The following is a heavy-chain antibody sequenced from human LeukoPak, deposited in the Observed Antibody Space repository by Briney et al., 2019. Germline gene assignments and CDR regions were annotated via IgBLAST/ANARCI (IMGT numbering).Heavy chain of an antibody. J-gene: IGHJ4*02. CDR2: IIPIFGTA. Sequence: SVKVSCKASGGTFSSYAISWVRQAPGQGLEWMGGIIPIFGTANYAQKFQGRVTITADESTSTAYMELSNLRSEDTAVYYCARDHPLQYSAAAGMTAPSDTHFDYWGQGTLVTVSS. CDR1: GGTFSSYA. CDR3: ARDHPLQYSAAAGMTAPSDTHFDY. D-gene: IGHD6-13*01. V-gene: IGHV1-69*13.